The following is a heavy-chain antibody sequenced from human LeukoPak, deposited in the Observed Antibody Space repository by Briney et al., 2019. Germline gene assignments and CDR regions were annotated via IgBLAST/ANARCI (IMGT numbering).Heavy chain of an antibody. CDR2: INGADTGT. CDR3: ASGSYHYYMDV. Sequence: GGSLRLSCAASGFTFTTYAMTWVRQAPGKGLELVSSINGADTGTNYADSVKGRFTISRDNSKNTLYLQMSSLRAEDTAVYYCASGSYHYYMDVWGKGTTVTVSS. D-gene: IGHD1-26*01. J-gene: IGHJ6*03. V-gene: IGHV3-23*01. CDR1: GFTFTTYA.